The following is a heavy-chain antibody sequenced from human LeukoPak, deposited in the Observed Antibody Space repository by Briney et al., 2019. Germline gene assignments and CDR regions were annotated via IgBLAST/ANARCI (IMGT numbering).Heavy chain of an antibody. CDR1: GGSISSGGYS. J-gene: IGHJ3*02. V-gene: IGHV4-30-2*01. Sequence: SETLSLTCAVSGGSISSGGYSWSWIRQPPGKGLEWIGYIYHSGSTYYNPSLKSRVTISVDRSKNQFSLKLSSVTAADTAVYYCARSPVDYYDSSGPGAFDIWGQGTMVTVSS. CDR3: ARSPVDYYDSSGPGAFDI. CDR2: IYHSGST. D-gene: IGHD3-22*01.